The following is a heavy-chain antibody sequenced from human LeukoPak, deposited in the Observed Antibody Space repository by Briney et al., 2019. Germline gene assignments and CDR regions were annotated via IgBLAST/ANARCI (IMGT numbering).Heavy chain of an antibody. CDR3: ARVSIAAAVVDY. Sequence: ASVKVSCKASGGTFSSYAISWVRQAPGQGLEWMGWINPNSGGTNYAQKFQGRVTMTRDTSISTAYMELSRLRSDDTAVYYCARVSIAAAVVDYWGQGTLVTVSS. CDR2: INPNSGGT. J-gene: IGHJ4*02. D-gene: IGHD6-13*01. V-gene: IGHV1-2*02. CDR1: GGTFSSYA.